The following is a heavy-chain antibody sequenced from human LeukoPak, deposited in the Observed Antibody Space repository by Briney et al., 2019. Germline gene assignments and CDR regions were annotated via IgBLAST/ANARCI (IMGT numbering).Heavy chain of an antibody. V-gene: IGHV4-4*02. CDR1: GGSISSSNW. J-gene: IGHJ6*03. Sequence: SETLSLTCAVSGGSISSSNWWSWVRQPPGKGLEWIGEIYHSGSTNYNPSLKSRVTISVDKSKNQFSLKLSSVTAADTAVYYCARGVFSSWHQNYYYYMDVWGKGATVTVSS. CDR2: IYHSGST. CDR3: ARGVFSSWHQNYYYYMDV. D-gene: IGHD6-13*01.